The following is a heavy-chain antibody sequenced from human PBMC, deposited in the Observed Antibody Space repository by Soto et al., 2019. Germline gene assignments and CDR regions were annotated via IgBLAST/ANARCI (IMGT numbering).Heavy chain of an antibody. CDR2: ISAYNGNT. V-gene: IGHV1-18*01. D-gene: IGHD3-22*01. Sequence: APVKVSCKASGYTFTSYGISWVRQAPGQGLEWMGWISAYNGNTNYAQKLQGRVTMTTDTSTSTAYMELRSLRSDDTAVYYCARTYDSSGYYYNYYYYGMDVWGQGTTVTVSS. CDR3: ARTYDSSGYYYNYYYYGMDV. CDR1: GYTFTSYG. J-gene: IGHJ6*02.